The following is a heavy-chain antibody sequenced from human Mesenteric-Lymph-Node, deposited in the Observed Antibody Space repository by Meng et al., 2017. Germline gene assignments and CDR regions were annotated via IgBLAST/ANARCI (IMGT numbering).Heavy chain of an antibody. CDR1: GFTFSSYA. D-gene: IGHD5-18*01. Sequence: GESLKISCAASGFTFSSYAMSWVRQAPGKGLEWVSAISGSGGSTYYADSVKGRFTISRDNSKNTLYLQMNSLRAEDTAVYYCAKRSGYSYGSNYYYGMDVWGQGNTVNGAS. V-gene: IGHV3-23*01. J-gene: IGHJ6*02. CDR2: ISGSGGST. CDR3: AKRSGYSYGSNYYYGMDV.